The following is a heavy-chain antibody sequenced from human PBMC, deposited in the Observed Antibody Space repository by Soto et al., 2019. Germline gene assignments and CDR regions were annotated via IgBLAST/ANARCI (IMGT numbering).Heavy chain of an antibody. Sequence: QVQLVQSGAEVKKPGSSVKVSCKSSGGTFSSYAISCVRQAPGQGLEWMGGIIPIFGTANYAQKFPARVTITADKSTSTAYMELSSLRSEDTAVYYCAREDSSSVQTEVPYYYSGMDVWGQGPTVTVSS. CDR1: GGTFSSYA. CDR3: AREDSSSVQTEVPYYYSGMDV. D-gene: IGHD6-13*01. V-gene: IGHV1-69*06. J-gene: IGHJ6*02. CDR2: IIPIFGTA.